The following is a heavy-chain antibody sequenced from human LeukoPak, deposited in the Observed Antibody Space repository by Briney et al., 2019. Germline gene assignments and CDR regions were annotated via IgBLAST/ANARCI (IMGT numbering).Heavy chain of an antibody. J-gene: IGHJ3*01. CDR3: ARDPYSRGFAAFDV. CDR1: GFTFNTYW. Sequence: GGSLRLSCTASGFTFNTYWMTWVRQAPGNGLEWVANIKEDGSEKVYVDSLKGRFTISRDNAKNALFLQMNSLRVEDTAVYYCARDPYSRGFAAFDVWGQGTMVTVSS. D-gene: IGHD6-19*01. CDR2: IKEDGSEK. V-gene: IGHV3-7*04.